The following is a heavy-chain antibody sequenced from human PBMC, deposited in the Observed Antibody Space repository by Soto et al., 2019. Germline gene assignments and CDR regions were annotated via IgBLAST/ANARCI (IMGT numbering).Heavy chain of an antibody. V-gene: IGHV3-15*07. J-gene: IGHJ4*02. CDR3: TTGGGGAYPFDI. CDR1: GFAFDNAW. Sequence: EVRLVESGGGLVKPGGSLRLSCAASGFAFDNAWMTWVRLAPGRGLEWVGRIKRDIDGGTIDYAAPVKGRFTVSRDDSRNNLYLQMDSLKSEDTAVYFCTTGGGGAYPFDIWGQGTQVTVSS. CDR2: IKRDIDGGTI. D-gene: IGHD2-15*01.